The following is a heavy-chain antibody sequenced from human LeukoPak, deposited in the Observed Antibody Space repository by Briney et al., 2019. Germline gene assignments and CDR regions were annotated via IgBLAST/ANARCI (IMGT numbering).Heavy chain of an antibody. CDR3: ARDSGYSGYGFDY. Sequence: GGSLRLSCAASGFTFGSYSMNWVRQAPGKGLEWVSSISSSSSYIYYADSVKGRFTISRDNAKNSLYLQMNSLRAEDTAVYYCARDSGYSGYGFDYWGQGTLVTVSS. D-gene: IGHD5-12*01. J-gene: IGHJ4*02. V-gene: IGHV3-21*01. CDR2: ISSSSSYI. CDR1: GFTFGSYS.